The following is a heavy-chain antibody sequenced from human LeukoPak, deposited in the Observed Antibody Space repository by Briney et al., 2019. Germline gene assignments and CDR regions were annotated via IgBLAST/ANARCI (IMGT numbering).Heavy chain of an antibody. J-gene: IGHJ6*03. CDR1: GFTFSSYW. V-gene: IGHV3-7*01. CDR3: ARDQPRQGFWSGYYYMDV. D-gene: IGHD3-3*01. Sequence: RTGGSLRPSCAASGFTFSSYWMSWVRQAPGKGLEWVANIKQDGSEKYYEDSVEGRFTISRDNAKNSLYLQMNSLRAEDTAVYYCARDQPRQGFWSGYYYMDVWGKGTTVTVSS. CDR2: IKQDGSEK.